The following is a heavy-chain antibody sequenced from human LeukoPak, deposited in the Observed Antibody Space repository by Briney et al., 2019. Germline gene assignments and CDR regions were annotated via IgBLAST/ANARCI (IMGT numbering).Heavy chain of an antibody. V-gene: IGHV3-33*06. CDR3: AKPSGWYVAFDY. D-gene: IGHD6-19*01. J-gene: IGHJ4*02. CDR1: GFSFSGYG. CDR2: IWNDGSNQ. Sequence: GGSLRLSCAASGFSFSGYGMHWVRQAPGKGLEWVAVIWNDGSNQYYADSVKGRFTISRDNSKNTLFLQMNSLRAEDTAVYYCAKPSGWYVAFDYWGQETLVTVSS.